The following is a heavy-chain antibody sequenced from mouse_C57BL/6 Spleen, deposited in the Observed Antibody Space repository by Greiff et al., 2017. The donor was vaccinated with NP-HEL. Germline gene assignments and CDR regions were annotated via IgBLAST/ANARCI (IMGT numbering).Heavy chain of an antibody. CDR2: INYDGSST. J-gene: IGHJ4*01. Sequence: EVMLVESAGGLVQPGSSMKLSCTASGFTFSDYYMAWVRQVPEKGLEWVANINYDGSSTYYLDSLKSRFIISRDNAKNILYLQMSSLKSEDTATYYCARAYSNYDYAMDYWGQGTSVTVSS. V-gene: IGHV5-16*01. CDR1: GFTFSDYY. CDR3: ARAYSNYDYAMDY. D-gene: IGHD2-5*01.